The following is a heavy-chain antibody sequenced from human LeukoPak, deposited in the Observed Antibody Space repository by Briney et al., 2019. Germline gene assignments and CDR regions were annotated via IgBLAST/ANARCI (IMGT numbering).Heavy chain of an antibody. CDR2: ISSSSSTI. CDR1: GFTFSTYS. V-gene: IGHV3-48*01. J-gene: IGHJ4*02. CDR3: ARGRPSYYYDSSVDY. Sequence: GGSLRLSCAASGFTFSTYSMNWVRQAPGKGLEWVSYISSSSSTIYYADSVKGRFSISRDNAKNSLYLQMNSLRAEDTAVYYCARGRPSYYYDSSVDYWGQGTLVTVSS. D-gene: IGHD3-22*01.